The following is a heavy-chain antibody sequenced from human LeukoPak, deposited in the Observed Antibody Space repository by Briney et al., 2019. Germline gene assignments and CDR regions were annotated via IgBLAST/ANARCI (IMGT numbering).Heavy chain of an antibody. CDR3: ERQTYYYDSSGYYYFDY. D-gene: IGHD3-22*01. CDR1: GVSISSYY. J-gene: IGHJ4*02. V-gene: IGHV4-59*08. CDR2: IYYSGST. Sequence: SETLSLTCTVSGVSISSYYCSWIRQPPGKGLEWIGYIYYSGSTNYNPSLQSRVTISVDTSKTQFSLKRRSVTDADTDVYYCERQTYYYDSSGYYYFDYWGQGTLVTVSS.